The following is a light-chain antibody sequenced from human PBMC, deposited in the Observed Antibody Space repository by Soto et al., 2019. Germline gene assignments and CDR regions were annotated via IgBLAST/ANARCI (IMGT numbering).Light chain of an antibody. V-gene: IGLV2-23*01. CDR2: EGI. CDR3: CSYGGSSTLV. J-gene: IGLJ3*02. CDR1: SSDVGSYNV. Sequence: QSALTQPASVSGSPGQSITISCTGTSSDVGSYNVVSWYQQRPGKAPKLMIYEGIRRSWGVSNRFSGSKSGNTASLTISGLQAEDEADYYCCSYGGSSTLVFGGGTKVTVL.